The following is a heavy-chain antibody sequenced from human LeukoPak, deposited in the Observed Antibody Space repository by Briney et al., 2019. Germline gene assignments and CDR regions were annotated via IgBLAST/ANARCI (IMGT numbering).Heavy chain of an antibody. J-gene: IGHJ4*02. CDR1: GGSINSYY. D-gene: IGHD3-10*01. V-gene: IGHV4-4*07. Sequence: SETLSLTCSVSGGSINSYYWGWVRQPAGKGLEWIGRIYTTGTTNYSPSLKRRLSISLEKSKNQFSLTLTYVTAAEKGVYYCGRQGYTESYYFVDYWSAGTVVSVSS. CDR3: GRQGYTESYYFVDY. CDR2: IYTTGTT.